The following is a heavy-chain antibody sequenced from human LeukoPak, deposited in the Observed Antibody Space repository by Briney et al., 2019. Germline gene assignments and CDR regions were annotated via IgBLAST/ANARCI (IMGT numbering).Heavy chain of an antibody. V-gene: IGHV4-38-2*01. J-gene: IGHJ5*02. CDR2: IYHSGST. CDR1: GYSISSGYY. CDR3: ARHLYDILTGYYPWWFGP. D-gene: IGHD3-9*01. Sequence: SETLSLTCAVSGYSISSGYYWGWIRQPPGKGLEWIGSIYHSGSTYYNPSLKSRVTISVDTSKNQFSLKLSSVTAADTAVYYCARHLYDILTGYYPWWFGPWGQGTLVTVSS.